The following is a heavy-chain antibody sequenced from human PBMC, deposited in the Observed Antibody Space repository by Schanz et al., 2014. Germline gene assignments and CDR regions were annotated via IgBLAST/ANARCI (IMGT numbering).Heavy chain of an antibody. CDR2: ISYGTSYI. Sequence: VQLVESGGGVVQSGGSLRLSCAASGFTFSNYGMHWVRQAPGKGLEWVSSISYGTSYIYYADSVKGRFTISRDNTKNSLFLQLNSLRADDTAVYYCAKDRSWDYDSSGYFDYWGQGTLVTVSS. D-gene: IGHD3-22*01. CDR1: GFTFSNYG. CDR3: AKDRSWDYDSSGYFDY. V-gene: IGHV3-21*04. J-gene: IGHJ4*02.